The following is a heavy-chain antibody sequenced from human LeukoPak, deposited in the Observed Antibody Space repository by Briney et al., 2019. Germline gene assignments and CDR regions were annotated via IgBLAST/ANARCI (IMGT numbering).Heavy chain of an antibody. CDR1: GGSFSGYY. V-gene: IGHV4-34*01. CDR3: ARPKYTGSWYFDS. CDR2: INHSGST. D-gene: IGHD6-13*01. Sequence: SETLSLTCAVYGGSFSGYYWSWIRQPPGKGLEWIGEINHSGSTNYNPSLKSRVTISVDTSKNQFSLKLSSVTAADTAVYYCARPKYTGSWYFDSWGQGTLVTVSS. J-gene: IGHJ4*02.